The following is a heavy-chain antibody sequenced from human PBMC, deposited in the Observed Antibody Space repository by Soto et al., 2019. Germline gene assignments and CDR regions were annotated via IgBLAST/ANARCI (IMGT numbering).Heavy chain of an antibody. Sequence: QVQLQESGPGLVKPSETLSLTCTVSGGSISRYYWSWIRQPPGKGLEWIGYMYNTGSTVYNPSFMGRVTRSVDTYKNQFSLKLNSVTAADTAVYYCARDLWCYCGTDCYPLVVWGQGTTVTVSS. CDR2: MYNTGST. CDR1: GGSISRYY. V-gene: IGHV4-59*01. J-gene: IGHJ6*02. D-gene: IGHD2-21*02. CDR3: ARDLWCYCGTDCYPLVV.